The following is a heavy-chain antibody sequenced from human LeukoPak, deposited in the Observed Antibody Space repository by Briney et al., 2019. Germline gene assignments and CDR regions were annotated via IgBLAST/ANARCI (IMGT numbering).Heavy chain of an antibody. J-gene: IGHJ5*02. CDR2: IDYSGST. CDR3: ARLVHCSGGSCYSAGGRDWFDP. D-gene: IGHD2-15*01. Sequence: SETLSLTCTVSGGSLSSYYWNWIRQPPGKGLEWIGYIDYSGSTNYNPSLKSRVTISVDTSKNQFSLKLSSVTAADTAVYYCARLVHCSGGSCYSAGGRDWFDPWGQETLVTVSS. CDR1: GGSLSSYY. V-gene: IGHV4-59*08.